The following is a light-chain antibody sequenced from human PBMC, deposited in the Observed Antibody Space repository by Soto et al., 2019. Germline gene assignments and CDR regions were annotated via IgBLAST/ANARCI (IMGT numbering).Light chain of an antibody. CDR3: QQRSTWPLT. CDR2: EAA. J-gene: IGKJ4*01. V-gene: IGKV3-11*01. Sequence: EIVLTQSPATLALSPGDRATLSCRASQSVGRYLAWYQQKVGQAPRLLIYEAAARATGIPARFSGSGSGTDFTLTISSLEPEDFAVYYCQQRSTWPLTFGGGTKVEIK. CDR1: QSVGRY.